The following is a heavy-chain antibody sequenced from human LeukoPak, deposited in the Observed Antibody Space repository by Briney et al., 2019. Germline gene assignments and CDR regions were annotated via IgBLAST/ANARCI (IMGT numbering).Heavy chain of an antibody. CDR1: GGSISSSNW. D-gene: IGHD5-12*01. V-gene: IGHV4-4*02. Sequence: SETLSLTCAVSGGSISSSNWWSWVRQPPGKGLEWIGEIYHSGSTNYNPSLKSRVTISVDKSKNQFSLKLSSVTAADTAVYYCARERGDYVDIVATTSTSADAFDIWGQGTMVTVSS. J-gene: IGHJ3*02. CDR3: ARERGDYVDIVATTSTSADAFDI. CDR2: IYHSGST.